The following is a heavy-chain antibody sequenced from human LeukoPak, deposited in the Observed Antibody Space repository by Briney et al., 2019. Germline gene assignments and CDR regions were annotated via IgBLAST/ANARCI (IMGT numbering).Heavy chain of an antibody. J-gene: IGHJ6*03. CDR3: ARDVSSSRYEPSYYYYYYMDV. CDR2: IIPIFGTA. D-gene: IGHD6-13*01. V-gene: IGHV1-69*05. Sequence: SVKVSCKASGYTFTSYGISWVRQAPGQGLEWMGRIIPIFGTANYAQKFQGRVTITTDESTSTAYMELSSLRSEDTAVYYCARDVSSSRYEPSYYYYYYMDVWGKGTTVTVSS. CDR1: GYTFTSYG.